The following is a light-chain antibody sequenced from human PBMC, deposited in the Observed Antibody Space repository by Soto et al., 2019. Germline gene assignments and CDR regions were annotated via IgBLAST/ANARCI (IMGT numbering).Light chain of an antibody. CDR1: QSVNSSY. CDR3: HQYNNWPPIT. V-gene: IGKV3-20*01. J-gene: IGKJ5*01. CDR2: GAS. Sequence: EIVLTQSPGTLSLSPGERATLSCRASQSVNSSYLAWYQQKPGQAPSLLIYGASSRATGIPDRFSGSGSGTDFTLTISSLLPEDFAVYYCHQYNNWPPITFGQGTRLEI.